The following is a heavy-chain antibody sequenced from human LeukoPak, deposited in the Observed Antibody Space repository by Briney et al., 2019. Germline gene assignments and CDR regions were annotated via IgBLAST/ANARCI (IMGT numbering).Heavy chain of an antibody. CDR1: GGSISSSSYY. V-gene: IGHV4-39*07. D-gene: IGHD2-8*01. CDR3: ARDWDIVLMVYADAFDI. CDR2: VYHSGST. Sequence: PSETLSLTCTVSGGSISSSSYYWGWIRQPPGKGLEWIASVYHSGSTYYNPSLKSRVTISVDTSKNQFSLKLSSVTAADTAVYYCARDWDIVLMVYADAFDIWGQGTMVTVSS. J-gene: IGHJ3*02.